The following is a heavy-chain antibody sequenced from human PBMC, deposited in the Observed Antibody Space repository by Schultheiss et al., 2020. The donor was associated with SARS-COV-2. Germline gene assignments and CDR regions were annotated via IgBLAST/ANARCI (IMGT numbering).Heavy chain of an antibody. CDR1: GGSFSDYY. CDR2: INHSGST. D-gene: IGHD4-17*01. V-gene: IGHV4-34*01. CDR3: ARGGNPLYGDYGY. Sequence: SETLSLTCAVYGGSFSDYYWSWIRQPPGKGLEWIGEINHSGSTIYNPSLKSRVTISVDTSKYQFSLKLTSVTAADTAVYYCARGGNPLYGDYGYWGQGTLVTVSS. J-gene: IGHJ4*02.